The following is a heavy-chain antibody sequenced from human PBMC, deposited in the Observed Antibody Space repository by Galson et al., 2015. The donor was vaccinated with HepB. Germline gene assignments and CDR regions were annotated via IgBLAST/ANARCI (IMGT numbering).Heavy chain of an antibody. CDR2: ISSSSSYI. Sequence: SLRLSCAAPGFTFSSYSMNWVRQAPGKGLEWVSSISSSSSYIYYADSVKGRFTISRDNAKNSLYLQMNSLRAEDTAVYYCASHHSSGYYYYYYYGMDVWGQGTTVTVSS. CDR3: ASHHSSGYYYYYYYGMDV. J-gene: IGHJ6*02. CDR1: GFTFSSYS. D-gene: IGHD6-19*01. V-gene: IGHV3-21*01.